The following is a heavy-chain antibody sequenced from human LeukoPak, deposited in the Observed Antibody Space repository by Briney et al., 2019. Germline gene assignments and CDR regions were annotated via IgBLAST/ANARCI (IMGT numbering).Heavy chain of an antibody. CDR3: ARLAWGRLDY. D-gene: IGHD3-16*01. V-gene: IGHV4-38-2*02. CDR1: GYSISSGYY. J-gene: IGHJ4*02. CDR2: IYQSGST. Sequence: PSETLSLTCSVSGYSISSGYYWGWIQQPPGKGLEWIGSIYQSGSTYYNPSLKSRVTTSVDTSKNQFSLKLSSVTAADTAVYYCARLAWGRLDYWGQGTLVTVPS.